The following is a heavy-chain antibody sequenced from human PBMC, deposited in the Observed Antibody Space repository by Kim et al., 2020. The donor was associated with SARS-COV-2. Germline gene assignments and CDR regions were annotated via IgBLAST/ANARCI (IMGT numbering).Heavy chain of an antibody. Sequence: AESMKGRFTISRDNTQNTLYLTMNSLRAEDTAVYYCARYRGGYYYYGMDVWGQGTTVTVSS. J-gene: IGHJ6*02. D-gene: IGHD2-15*01. CDR3: ARYRGGYYYYGMDV. V-gene: IGHV3-66*01.